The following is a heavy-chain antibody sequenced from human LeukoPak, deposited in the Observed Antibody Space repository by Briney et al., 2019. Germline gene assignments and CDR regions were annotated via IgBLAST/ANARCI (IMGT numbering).Heavy chain of an antibody. CDR2: IYYSGST. V-gene: IGHV4-39*01. J-gene: IGHJ4*02. Sequence: SETLSFTCTVSGGSISSSSYYWGWIRQPPGKGLEWIGSIYYSGSTYYNPSLKSRVTISVDTSKNQFSLKLSSVTAADTAVYYCARHNYDSSGYYRWLGYWGQGTLVTVSS. D-gene: IGHD3-22*01. CDR1: GGSISSSSYY. CDR3: ARHNYDSSGYYRWLGY.